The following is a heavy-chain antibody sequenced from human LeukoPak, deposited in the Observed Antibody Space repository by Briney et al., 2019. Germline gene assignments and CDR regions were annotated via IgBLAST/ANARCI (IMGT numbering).Heavy chain of an antibody. V-gene: IGHV3-9*01. CDR1: GFTFSSYW. Sequence: PGGSLRLSCAASGFTFSSYWMSWVRQAPGKGLEWVSGISWNSGSIGYADSVKGRFTISRDNAKNSLYLQMNSLRAEDTALYYCAKDIGLSGSLDVWGKGTTVTVSS. J-gene: IGHJ6*04. CDR3: AKDIGLSGSLDV. CDR2: ISWNSGSI. D-gene: IGHD2-2*01.